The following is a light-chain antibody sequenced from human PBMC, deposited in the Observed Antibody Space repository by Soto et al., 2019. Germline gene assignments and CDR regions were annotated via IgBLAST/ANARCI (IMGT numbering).Light chain of an antibody. J-gene: IGLJ3*02. Sequence: SALTQPRSVSGSPGQSVTISCTGTSPDVGHSNSVSWYRQHPGKAPKLIIYDVTHRPSGVPERFSGSKSGNTASLTISGLQAEDEGDYYCCAYAGARVFGGGTKLTVL. CDR2: DVT. CDR3: CAYAGARV. V-gene: IGLV2-11*01. CDR1: SPDVGHSNS.